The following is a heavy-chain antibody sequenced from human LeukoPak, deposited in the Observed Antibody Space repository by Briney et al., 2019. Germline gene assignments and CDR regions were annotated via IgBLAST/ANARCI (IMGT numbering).Heavy chain of an antibody. CDR2: INHSGST. J-gene: IGHJ4*02. V-gene: IGHV4-34*01. D-gene: IGHD6-6*01. CDR1: GESFSGYY. CDR3: ARGPYSTIAARPIDY. Sequence: PSETLSITCADYGESFSGYYWNWIRQPPGKGLEWIREINHSGSTNYNPSLKSRVTISVDTSKNQFSLKLSSVTAADTAVYYCARGPYSTIAARPIDYWGQGTLVTVSS.